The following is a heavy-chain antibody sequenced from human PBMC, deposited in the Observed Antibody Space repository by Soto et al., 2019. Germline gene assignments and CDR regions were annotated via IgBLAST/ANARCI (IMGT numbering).Heavy chain of an antibody. CDR1: GFSLSKARMG. CDR2: IFWNDER. CDR3: ARALREGLPIYYFDS. J-gene: IGHJ4*02. Sequence: QVTLKESGPVLVKPTETLTLTCSVSGFSLSKARMGVNWIRQPPGKALEWLAHIFWNDERSYNTSLKSRLTISRDTSKSQVVLTMTNVDPVDTGTYFCARALREGLPIYYFDSWGQGTLVTVSS. D-gene: IGHD1-26*01. V-gene: IGHV2-26*01.